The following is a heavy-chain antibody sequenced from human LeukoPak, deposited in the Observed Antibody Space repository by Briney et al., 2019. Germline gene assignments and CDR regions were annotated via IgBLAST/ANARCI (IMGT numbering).Heavy chain of an antibody. J-gene: IGHJ4*02. CDR1: GFTFSSYG. D-gene: IGHD6-19*01. Sequence: GRSLRLSCAASGFTFSSYGMHGVRHAPAKGLEWVAVISYDGSNKYYADSVKGRFTIYRDNSKNTLYLQMNSLRAEDTAVYYCAKDPQGLGPYYFDYWGKGTLVTVSS. CDR2: ISYDGSNK. V-gene: IGHV3-30*18. CDR3: AKDPQGLGPYYFDY.